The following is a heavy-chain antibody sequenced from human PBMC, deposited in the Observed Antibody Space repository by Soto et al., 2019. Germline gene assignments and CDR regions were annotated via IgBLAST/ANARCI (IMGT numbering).Heavy chain of an antibody. D-gene: IGHD1-20*01. J-gene: IGHJ6*02. CDR2: ISSSGSTI. V-gene: IGHV3-11*01. CDR1: GFTFRDYY. Sequence: QVQLVESGGGLVKPGGSLRLSCAASGFTFRDYYMTWIRQAPGKGLEWLSYISSSGSTIYYADSVKGRFTISRDNAKNSLFLQMNSLRAEDTAVYYCARLVTATRNYYYGMDVWGQGTTVASSS. CDR3: ARLVTATRNYYYGMDV.